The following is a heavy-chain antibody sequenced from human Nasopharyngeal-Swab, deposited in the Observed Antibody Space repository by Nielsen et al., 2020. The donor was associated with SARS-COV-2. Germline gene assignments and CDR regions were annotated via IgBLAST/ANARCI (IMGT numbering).Heavy chain of an antibody. V-gene: IGHV3-74*01. CDR3: ARRLVWFGEAHYYYYGMDV. J-gene: IGHJ6*02. CDR2: INSDGTTT. Sequence: GGSLRLSCAASGLSFRSYWMHWVRQAPGKGLVWGSCINSDGTTTRYADSVKGRFTVSRDNAKNTLYLEMNSLRADDTAVYYCARRLVWFGEAHYYYYGMDVWGQGTTVTVSS. CDR1: GLSFRSYW. D-gene: IGHD3-10*01.